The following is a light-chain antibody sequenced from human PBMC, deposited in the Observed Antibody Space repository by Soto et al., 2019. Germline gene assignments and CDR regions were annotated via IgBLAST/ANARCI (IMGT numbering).Light chain of an antibody. Sequence: EIVLTQSPATLSLSPGERATLSCRASQSITNYVGWYQQKPGQAPRLLIYATSNRATRIPARFSGSGSGTDFTLTISSPEPEDFSVYYCQQRYSWPVTFGQGTRLEIK. V-gene: IGKV3-11*01. CDR3: QQRYSWPVT. CDR2: ATS. CDR1: QSITNY. J-gene: IGKJ5*01.